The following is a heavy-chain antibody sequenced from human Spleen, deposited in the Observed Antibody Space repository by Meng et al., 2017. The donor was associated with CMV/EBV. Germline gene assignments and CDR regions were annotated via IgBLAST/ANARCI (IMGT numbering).Heavy chain of an antibody. Sequence: LACAVDGGSLSDYYWGWVRQPPGKGREWIGEIDHSGSTNYNPSLKSRVTISVDTSKKQISVKLSSVTAADTAVYYCARLMIESSSFDYWGQGTLVTVSS. J-gene: IGHJ4*02. D-gene: IGHD3-22*01. CDR3: ARLMIESSSFDY. CDR2: IDHSGST. CDR1: GGSLSDYY. V-gene: IGHV4-34*01.